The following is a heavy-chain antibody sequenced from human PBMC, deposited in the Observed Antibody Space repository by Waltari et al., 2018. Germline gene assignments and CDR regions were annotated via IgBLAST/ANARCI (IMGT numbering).Heavy chain of an antibody. CDR2: IIPSFGTA. CDR3: ATYGSGSYYNSGVFDY. D-gene: IGHD3-10*01. V-gene: IGHV1-69*05. Sequence: QVQLVQSGAEVKKPGSSVKVSCKASGGTFSSYAISWVRQAPGQGLEWMGGIIPSFGTANYAQKFQGRVTITTDESTSTAYMELSSLRSEDTAVYYCATYGSGSYYNSGVFDYWGQGTLVTVSS. CDR1: GGTFSSYA. J-gene: IGHJ4*02.